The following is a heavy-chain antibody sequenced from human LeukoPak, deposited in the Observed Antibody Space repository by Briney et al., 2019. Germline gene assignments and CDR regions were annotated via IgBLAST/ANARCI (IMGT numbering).Heavy chain of an antibody. D-gene: IGHD6-13*01. Sequence: ASVKVSCKASGGTFSSYAISWVRQAPGQGLEWMGGIIPIFGTANYAQKFQGRVTITTDESTSTAYMELSSLRSEDTAVYYCARAAAAAGPNYYFDYWGQGTLVTVSS. CDR3: ARAAAAAGPNYYFDY. V-gene: IGHV1-69*05. J-gene: IGHJ4*02. CDR2: IIPIFGTA. CDR1: GGTFSSYA.